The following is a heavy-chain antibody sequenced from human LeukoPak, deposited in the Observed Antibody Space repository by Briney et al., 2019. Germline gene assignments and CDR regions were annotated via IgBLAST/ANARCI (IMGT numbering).Heavy chain of an antibody. CDR3: ARGGIAARALDY. D-gene: IGHD6-6*01. CDR2: ISTSGST. CDR1: GGSIRSNYYY. J-gene: IGHJ4*02. Sequence: SETLSLTCSVSGGSIRSNYYYWNWIRPPAGKGLEWVGRISTSGSTNYNPSLKSRLTISVDTSKNQFSLKLSSVTAADTAVYYCARGGIAARALDYWGQGTLVTVSS. V-gene: IGHV4-61*02.